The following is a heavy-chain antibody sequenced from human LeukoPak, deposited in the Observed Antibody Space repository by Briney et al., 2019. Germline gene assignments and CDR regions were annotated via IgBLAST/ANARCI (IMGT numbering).Heavy chain of an antibody. Sequence: SETLSLTCAVYGGSLSRYYWSWISQPPGKGLEWIGEINHSGSTNYNPSLKSRVTISVDTSKNQFSLKLSSVTAADTAVYYCASQVYYDFWSGYYTEDYWGQGTLVTVSS. J-gene: IGHJ4*02. V-gene: IGHV4-34*01. CDR3: ASQVYYDFWSGYYTEDY. CDR1: GGSLSRYY. D-gene: IGHD3-3*01. CDR2: INHSGST.